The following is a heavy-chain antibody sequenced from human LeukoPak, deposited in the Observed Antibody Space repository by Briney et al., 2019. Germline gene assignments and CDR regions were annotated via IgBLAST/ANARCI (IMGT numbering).Heavy chain of an antibody. CDR1: GFTFSSYG. V-gene: IGHV3-30*18. CDR2: ISYDGSNK. CDR3: AKDGLRYCSSTSCYGYYGMDV. J-gene: IGHJ6*02. Sequence: PGGSLRLSCAASGFTFSSYGMHWVRQAPGKGLEWVAVISYDGSNKYYADSVKGRFTISRDNSKNTPYLQMNSLRAEDTAVYYCAKDGLRYCSSTSCYGYYGMDVWGQGTTVTVSS. D-gene: IGHD2-2*01.